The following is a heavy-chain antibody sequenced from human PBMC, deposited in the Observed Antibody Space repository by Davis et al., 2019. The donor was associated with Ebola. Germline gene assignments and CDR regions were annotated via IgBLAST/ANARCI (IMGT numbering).Heavy chain of an antibody. J-gene: IGHJ6*03. Sequence: PSETLSLTCAVYGGSFSGYYWSWIRQPPGKGLEWIGEINHSGSTNYNPSLKSRVTISVDTSKNQFSLKLSSVTAADTAVYYCARRGMTTVTTGYYYYYMDVWGKGTTVTVSS. CDR1: GGSFSGYY. D-gene: IGHD4-11*01. CDR3: ARRGMTTVTTGYYYYYMDV. V-gene: IGHV4-34*01. CDR2: INHSGST.